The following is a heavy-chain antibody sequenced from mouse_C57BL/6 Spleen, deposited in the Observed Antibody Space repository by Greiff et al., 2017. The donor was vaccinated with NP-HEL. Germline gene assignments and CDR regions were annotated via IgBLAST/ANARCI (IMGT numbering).Heavy chain of an antibody. CDR1: GYTFTTYP. D-gene: IGHD1-1*01. CDR2: FHPYNDDT. CDR3: ARNYYGSGGRYYAMDY. V-gene: IGHV1-47*01. Sequence: VQLQQSGAELVKPGASVKMSCKASGYTFTTYPIEWMKQNHGKSLEWIGNFHPYNDDTKYNEKFKGKATLTVEKSSSTVYLELSRLTSDDSAVYYCARNYYGSGGRYYAMDYWGQGTSVTVSS. J-gene: IGHJ4*01.